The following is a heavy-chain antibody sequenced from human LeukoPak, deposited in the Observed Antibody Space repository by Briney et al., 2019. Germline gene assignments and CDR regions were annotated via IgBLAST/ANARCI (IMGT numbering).Heavy chain of an antibody. Sequence: SVKVSCKASGGTFSSYAISWVRQAPGQGLEWMGGIIPIFGTANYAQKFQGRVTITADESTSTAYMELSSLRSEDTAVYYCAGAPTLRDGYNSPLDYWGQGTLVTVSS. CDR2: IIPIFGTA. CDR1: GGTFSSYA. J-gene: IGHJ4*02. D-gene: IGHD5-24*01. CDR3: AGAPTLRDGYNSPLDY. V-gene: IGHV1-69*13.